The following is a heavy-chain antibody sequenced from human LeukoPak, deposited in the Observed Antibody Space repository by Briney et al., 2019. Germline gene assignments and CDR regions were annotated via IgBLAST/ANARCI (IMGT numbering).Heavy chain of an antibody. Sequence: GGSLRLSCAASGFTFSSYGMHWVRQAPGKGLEWVAFIRYDGTNKYYADSVKGRFTISRDNSKNTLHLQMNSLRAEDTAVYYCAKDGTYYYFYYMDVWGKGTTVTVSS. V-gene: IGHV3-30*02. CDR3: AKDGTYYYFYYMDV. CDR1: GFTFSSYG. J-gene: IGHJ6*03. CDR2: IRYDGTNK.